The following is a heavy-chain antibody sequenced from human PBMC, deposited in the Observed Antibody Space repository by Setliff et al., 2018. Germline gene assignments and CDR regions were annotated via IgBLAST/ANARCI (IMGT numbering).Heavy chain of an antibody. Sequence: GESLKISCKGSGYSFSNFWIGWVRQMPGKGLEWMGIIYPGDSHTRYGPSFQGQVTISVDKSISTAYLQWSSLKASDTAMYYCARVYYDSTGYRIPFDYWGQGTLVTVSS. V-gene: IGHV5-51*01. CDR2: IYPGDSHT. CDR1: GYSFSNFW. J-gene: IGHJ4*02. D-gene: IGHD3-22*01. CDR3: ARVYYDSTGYRIPFDY.